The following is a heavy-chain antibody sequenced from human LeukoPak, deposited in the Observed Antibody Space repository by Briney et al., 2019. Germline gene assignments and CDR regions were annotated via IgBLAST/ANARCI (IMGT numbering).Heavy chain of an antibody. CDR2: INHSGST. CDR1: GGSFSGYY. Sequence: PSETLSLTCAVYGGSFSGYYWSWIRQPPGKGLEWIGEINHSGSTNYSPSLKSRVTISVDTSKNHFSLKLSSVTAADTAVYYCARGRRVNIVATIGSFPHIYYYGMDVWGQGTTVTVSS. V-gene: IGHV4-34*01. J-gene: IGHJ6*02. D-gene: IGHD5-12*01. CDR3: ARGRRVNIVATIGSFPHIYYYGMDV.